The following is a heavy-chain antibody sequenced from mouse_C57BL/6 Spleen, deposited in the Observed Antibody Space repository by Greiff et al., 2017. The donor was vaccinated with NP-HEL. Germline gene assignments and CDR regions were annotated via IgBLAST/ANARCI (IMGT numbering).Heavy chain of an antibody. CDR2: IWSGGRT. J-gene: IGHJ4*01. Sequence: VKLMESGPGLVQPSQSLSITCTVSGFSLTSYGVHWVRQSPGKGLEWLGVIWSGGRTDYNAAFISRLSTSKNNSKGQVFFKMNSLKADDTAIYYCAPHDGHYAMDYWGQGTSVTVSS. CDR1: GFSLTSYG. CDR3: APHDGHYAMDY. D-gene: IGHD2-3*01. V-gene: IGHV2-2*01.